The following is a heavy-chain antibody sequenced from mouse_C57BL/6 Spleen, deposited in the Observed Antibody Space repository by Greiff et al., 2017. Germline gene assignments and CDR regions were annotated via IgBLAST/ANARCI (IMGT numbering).Heavy chain of an antibody. V-gene: IGHV14-2*01. CDR1: GFNIKDYY. CDR2: IDPEDGET. CDR3: VYYYGSSYWYFDV. J-gene: IGHJ1*03. D-gene: IGHD1-1*01. Sequence: EVQLQQSGAELVKPGASVKLSCTASGFNIKDYYMHWVKQRTEQGLEWIGRIDPEDGETKYAPKFQGKATITADTSSNTAYLQRSSLPSEDTAVYYCVYYYGSSYWYFDVWGTGTTVTVSS.